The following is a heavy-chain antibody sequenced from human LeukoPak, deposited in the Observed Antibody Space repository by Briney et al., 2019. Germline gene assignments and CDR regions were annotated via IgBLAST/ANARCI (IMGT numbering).Heavy chain of an antibody. CDR3: AREKGYSSGWYDY. J-gene: IGHJ4*02. D-gene: IGHD6-19*01. Sequence: GGSLRLSCAASGFTFSYYDMHWVRQAPGKGLEWVSAISGGGGSTYYADSVKGRFTISRDNSKNTLYLQMNSLRSEDTAVYYCAREKGYSSGWYDYWGQGTLVTVSS. V-gene: IGHV3-23*01. CDR1: GFTFSYYD. CDR2: ISGGGGST.